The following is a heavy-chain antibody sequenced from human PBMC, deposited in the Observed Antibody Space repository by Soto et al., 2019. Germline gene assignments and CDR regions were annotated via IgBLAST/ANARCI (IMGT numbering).Heavy chain of an antibody. V-gene: IGHV1-18*01. J-gene: IGHJ6*02. D-gene: IGHD3-10*01. Sequence: ASVKVSCKASGYTFTSYGISWVRQAPGQGLEWMGWISAYNGNTNYAQKLQGRVTMTTDTSTSTAYMELRSLRSDDTAVYYCAREIAGFGNNNYYYGMDVWGQGTRVTVSS. CDR3: AREIAGFGNNNYYYGMDV. CDR1: GYTFTSYG. CDR2: ISAYNGNT.